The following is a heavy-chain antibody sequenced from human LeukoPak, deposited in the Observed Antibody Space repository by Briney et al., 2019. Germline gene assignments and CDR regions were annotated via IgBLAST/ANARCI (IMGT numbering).Heavy chain of an antibody. D-gene: IGHD5-12*01. CDR1: GYTLTELS. V-gene: IGHV1-24*01. J-gene: IGHJ4*02. Sequence: ASMKVSCKVSGYTLTELSMHWVLQAPGKGLEWMGGFDPEDGETIYAQKFQGRVTMTEDTSTDTAYMELSSLRSEDTAVYYCATVVPRGYDDFDYWGQGTLVTVSS. CDR2: FDPEDGET. CDR3: ATVVPRGYDDFDY.